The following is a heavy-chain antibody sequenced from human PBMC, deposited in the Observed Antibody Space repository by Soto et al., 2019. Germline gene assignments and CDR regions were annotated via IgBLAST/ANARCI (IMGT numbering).Heavy chain of an antibody. J-gene: IGHJ4*02. CDR3: ARDSYRYDILVVPALFDY. Sequence: QVQLVQSGAEVKKPGASVKVSCKASGYTFTSYGISWVRQAPGQGLEWMGWISAYNGNTNYAQKLQGRVTMTTDTSTSTAYMELRRLRSDDTAVYYCARDSYRYDILVVPALFDYWGQGTLVTFSS. V-gene: IGHV1-18*01. CDR1: GYTFTSYG. CDR2: ISAYNGNT. D-gene: IGHD2-2*01.